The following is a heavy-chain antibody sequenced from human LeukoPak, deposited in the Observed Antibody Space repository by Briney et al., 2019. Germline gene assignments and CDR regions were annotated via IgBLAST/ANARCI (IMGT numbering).Heavy chain of an antibody. CDR2: IWYDGSNK. Sequence: GGSLRLSCAASGFTFSSHGMHWVRQAPGKGLEWVAVIWYDGSNKYYADSVKGRFTISRDNSKNTLYLQMNSLRAEDTAVYYCAKEVSPRVATSLDLWGQGTLVTVSS. D-gene: IGHD5-24*01. V-gene: IGHV3-33*06. CDR3: AKEVSPRVATSLDL. J-gene: IGHJ4*02. CDR1: GFTFSSHG.